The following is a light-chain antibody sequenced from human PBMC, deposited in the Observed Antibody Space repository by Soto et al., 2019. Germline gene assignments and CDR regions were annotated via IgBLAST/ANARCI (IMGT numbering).Light chain of an antibody. Sequence: DIQMTQSPSTLSASVADRFTITCRASQNIRNLLAWYQQKPGKAPKPLIYDASTLKTGVPSRFSGSGSGSEFNFTITGLQPDDFATYFCQQYNTYATFGQGTRLEIK. CDR1: QNIRNL. J-gene: IGKJ5*01. CDR3: QQYNTYAT. V-gene: IGKV1-5*01. CDR2: DAS.